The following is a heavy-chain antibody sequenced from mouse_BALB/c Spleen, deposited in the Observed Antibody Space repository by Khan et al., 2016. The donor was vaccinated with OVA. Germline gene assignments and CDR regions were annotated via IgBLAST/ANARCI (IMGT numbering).Heavy chain of an antibody. D-gene: IGHD2-10*02. Sequence: QVQLKESGPGLVAPSQSLSITCTVSGFSLTDYGVSWIRQPPGKGLEWLGVIWGGGSTYYNSALKSRLSISTDNSKSHAFLQMNSLQTDDTAVYYWAKGVWSYYYAIDYWGQGTSVTVSS. CDR3: AKGVWSYYYAIDY. V-gene: IGHV2-6-5*01. J-gene: IGHJ4*01. CDR2: IWGGGST. CDR1: GFSLTDYG.